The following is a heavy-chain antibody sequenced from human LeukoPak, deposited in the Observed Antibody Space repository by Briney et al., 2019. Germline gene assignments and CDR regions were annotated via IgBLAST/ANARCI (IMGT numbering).Heavy chain of an antibody. CDR3: ARGSSMVRGLYDY. J-gene: IGHJ4*02. V-gene: IGHV1-69*04. D-gene: IGHD3-10*01. CDR1: GGTFSSYA. CDR2: IIPILGIA. Sequence: ASVKVSCKASGGTFSSYAISWVRQAPGQGLEWMGRIIPILGIANYAQKFQGRVTVTADKSTSTAYMELSSLRSEDTAVYYCARGSSMVRGLYDYWGQGTLVTVSS.